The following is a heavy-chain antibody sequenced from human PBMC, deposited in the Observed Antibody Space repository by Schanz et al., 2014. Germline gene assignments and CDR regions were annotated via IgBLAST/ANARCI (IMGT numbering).Heavy chain of an antibody. Sequence: EVKLLESGGHLVQPGGSLRLSCVASGFTFSTYAMSWVRRVPGKGLEWISYISNSGTYTKYADSVKGRFVISRDNAKKSLYLRMNSLRAEDTAVYYCARDAVTSVLTPGFYYWGQGTLVTVSS. CDR1: GFTFSTYA. CDR2: ISNSGTYT. V-gene: IGHV3-48*04. J-gene: IGHJ4*02. CDR3: ARDAVTSVLTPGFYY. D-gene: IGHD4-17*01.